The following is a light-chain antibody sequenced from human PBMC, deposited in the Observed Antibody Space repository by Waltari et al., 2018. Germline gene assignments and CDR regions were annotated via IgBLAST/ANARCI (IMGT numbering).Light chain of an antibody. CDR1: TRDVGGYIL. CDR3: CSYAGSSSSSVV. J-gene: IGLJ1*01. Sequence: ALTQPASVPGSPGQSIPIPSTGSTRDVGGYILFSGSQQHQGRPPKSLIYAVAKRPSGISHRFSGSKSGNTASLTISGLQGEDEADYYCCSYAGSSSSSVVFGTGTKVIVL. CDR2: AVA. V-gene: IGLV2-23*02.